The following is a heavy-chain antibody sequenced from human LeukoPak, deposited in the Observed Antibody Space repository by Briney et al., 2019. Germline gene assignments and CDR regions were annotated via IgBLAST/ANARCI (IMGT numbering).Heavy chain of an antibody. J-gene: IGHJ5*02. D-gene: IGHD3-10*01. CDR1: GFTFTSSA. Sequence: ASVKVSCKASGFTFTSSAMQWVRQGRGQRLEWIGWIVVGSGNTNYAQKFQERVTITRDMSTSTAYMELSSLRSEDTAVYYCAVVGSGSYLGNWFDPWGQGTLVTVSS. CDR3: AVVGSGSYLGNWFDP. CDR2: IVVGSGNT. V-gene: IGHV1-58*02.